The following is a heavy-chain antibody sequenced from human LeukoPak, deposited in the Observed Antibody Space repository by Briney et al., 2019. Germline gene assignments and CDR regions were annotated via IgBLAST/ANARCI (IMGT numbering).Heavy chain of an antibody. CDR3: TRSSWDCSSGSCYTNMNFDY. Sequence: ASVKVSCKASGYTFDGYYIHWVRRAPGQGLEWLGWINPDKGDARTAQKFRDRVIMTTDKSLATAYMEVINLSSDDTAVYFCTRSSWDCSSGSCYTNMNFDYWGQGTLATVSS. J-gene: IGHJ4*02. CDR1: GYTFDGYY. D-gene: IGHD2-15*01. V-gene: IGHV1-2*02. CDR2: INPDKGDA.